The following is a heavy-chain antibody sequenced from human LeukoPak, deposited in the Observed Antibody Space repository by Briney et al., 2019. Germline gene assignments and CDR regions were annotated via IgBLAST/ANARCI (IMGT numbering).Heavy chain of an antibody. J-gene: IGHJ6*02. D-gene: IGHD2-2*01. Sequence: KVSCKASGGTFSSYTISWVRQAPGQGLEWMGGIIPIFGTANYAQKFQGRVTITADESTSTAYMELSSLRSEDTAVYYCARGYCSSTSCYAKSYYYYGMDVWGQGTTVTVSS. CDR3: ARGYCSSTSCYAKSYYYYGMDV. CDR2: IIPIFGTA. V-gene: IGHV1-69*01. CDR1: GGTFSSYT.